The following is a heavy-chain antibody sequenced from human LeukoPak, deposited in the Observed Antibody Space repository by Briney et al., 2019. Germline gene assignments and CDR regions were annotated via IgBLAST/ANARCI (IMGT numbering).Heavy chain of an antibody. J-gene: IGHJ4*02. Sequence: GGSLRLSCAASGFTFSSYAMHWVRQAPGKGLEWVAVISYDGSNKYYADSVKGRFTISRDNSKNTLYLQMNSLRAEDTAVYYCARMLSGFGELFEYYFDYWGQGTLVTVSS. CDR1: GFTFSSYA. CDR3: ARMLSGFGELFEYYFDY. CDR2: ISYDGSNK. V-gene: IGHV3-30*04. D-gene: IGHD3-10*01.